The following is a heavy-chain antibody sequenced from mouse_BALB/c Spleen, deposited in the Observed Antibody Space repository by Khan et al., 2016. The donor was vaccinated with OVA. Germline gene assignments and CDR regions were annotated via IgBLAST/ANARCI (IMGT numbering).Heavy chain of an antibody. J-gene: IGHJ1*01. CDR3: ARSGGNFHWYFDV. V-gene: IGHV5-17*02. CDR1: GFTFSSFG. CDR2: ISSGSSTI. Sequence: EVELVESGGGLVQPGGSRKLSCAASGFTFSSFGIHWVRQAPKKGLEWVAYISSGSSTIYYVDTVKGRFTISRDIPKNTLFLQITSLRSEDTAMYYCARSGGNFHWYFDVWGAGTSVTVSS. D-gene: IGHD2-1*01.